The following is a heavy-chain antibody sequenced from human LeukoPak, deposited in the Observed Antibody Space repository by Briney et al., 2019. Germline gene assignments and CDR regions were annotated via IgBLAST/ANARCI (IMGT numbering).Heavy chain of an antibody. D-gene: IGHD4-23*01. Sequence: SETLSLTCAVYGGSFSGYYWSWIRQPPGKGLEWIGEINHSGSTNYNPSLKSRVTISVDTSKNQFSLKLSSVTAADTAVYYCARGRSRYYGGPGYWGQGTLVTVSS. V-gene: IGHV4-34*01. CDR1: GGSFSGYY. CDR3: ARGRSRYYGGPGY. J-gene: IGHJ4*02. CDR2: INHSGST.